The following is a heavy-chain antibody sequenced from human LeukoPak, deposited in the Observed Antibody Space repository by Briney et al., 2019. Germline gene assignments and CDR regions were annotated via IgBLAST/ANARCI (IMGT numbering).Heavy chain of an antibody. Sequence: ASVKVSCKASGYTFTGYYMYWVRQAPGQGLEWMGWISAYNGNTNYAQKLQGRVTMTTDTSTSTAYMELRSLRSDDTAVYYCARGTLSSGYDWGQGTLVTVSS. V-gene: IGHV1-18*04. CDR3: ARGTLSSGYD. CDR1: GYTFTGYY. J-gene: IGHJ4*02. CDR2: ISAYNGNT. D-gene: IGHD3-22*01.